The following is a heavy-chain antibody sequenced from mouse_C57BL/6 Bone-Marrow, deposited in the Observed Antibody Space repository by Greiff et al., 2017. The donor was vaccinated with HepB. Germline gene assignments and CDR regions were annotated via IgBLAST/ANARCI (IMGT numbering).Heavy chain of an antibody. CDR1: GFTFSDFY. J-gene: IGHJ4*01. D-gene: IGHD1-1*02. CDR2: SRNKANDYTT. Sequence: DVKLVESGGGLVQSGRSLRLSCATSGFTFSDFYMEWVRQAPGKGLEWIAASRNKANDYTTDYSASVKGRFIVSRDTSQSILYLQMNALRAEDTAIYYCARAYYGGYAMDYWGQGTSVTVSS. V-gene: IGHV7-1*01. CDR3: ARAYYGGYAMDY.